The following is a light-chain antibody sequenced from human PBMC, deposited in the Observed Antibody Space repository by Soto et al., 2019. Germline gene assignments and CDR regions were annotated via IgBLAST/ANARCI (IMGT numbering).Light chain of an antibody. Sequence: ETVITQSPVTLSVSPGERATLSCRASQSVAINLAWYQQRPGQAPRLLIYGASTRATGIPARFSGSGSGTEFTLTISSLQSEDFAVYYCQQYNNWPPYTVGQGTKVDIK. J-gene: IGKJ2*01. CDR3: QQYNNWPPYT. CDR1: QSVAIN. V-gene: IGKV3-15*01. CDR2: GAS.